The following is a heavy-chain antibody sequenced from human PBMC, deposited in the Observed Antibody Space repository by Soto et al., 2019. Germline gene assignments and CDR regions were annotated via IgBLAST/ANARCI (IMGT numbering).Heavy chain of an antibody. D-gene: IGHD1-26*01. CDR2: ISYDGSNK. J-gene: IGHJ5*02. V-gene: IGHV3-30*18. Sequence: GGSLRLSCAASGFTFSSYGMHWVRQAPGKGLEWVAVISYDGSNKYYADSVKGRFTISRDNSKNRLYLQMNSLRAEDTAVYYCAKEGKMRGATLEYNWFDPWGQGTLVTVSS. CDR3: AKEGKMRGATLEYNWFDP. CDR1: GFTFSSYG.